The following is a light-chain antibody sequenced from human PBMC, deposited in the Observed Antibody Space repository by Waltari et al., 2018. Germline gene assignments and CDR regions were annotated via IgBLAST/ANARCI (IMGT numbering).Light chain of an antibody. V-gene: IGLV3-25*03. CDR2: KDK. Sequence: SYDLTQPPSVSVSPGQTARITCSGEALPKQYGYCYQEKSGQAPVLMIFKDKERPSGIPERFSGSSSGTTVTLTISGVQAEDEADYYCQSVDSSATYVIFGGGTKLTVL. CDR3: QSVDSSATYVI. CDR1: ALPKQY. J-gene: IGLJ2*01.